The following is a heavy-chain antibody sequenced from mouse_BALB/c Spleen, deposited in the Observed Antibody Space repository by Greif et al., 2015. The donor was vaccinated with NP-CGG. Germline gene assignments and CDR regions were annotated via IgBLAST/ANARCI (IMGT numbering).Heavy chain of an antibody. CDR3: ARGSTGTWYFDY. V-gene: IGHV1-7*01. CDR2: INPSTGYT. Sequence: QVQLQQSGAELAKPGASVKMSCKASGYTFTSYWMHWVKQRPGQGLEWIGYINPSTGYTEYNQKFKDKATLTADKSSGTAYMQLSSLTSEDSAVYYCARGSTGTWYFDYWGQGTTLTVSS. J-gene: IGHJ2*01. D-gene: IGHD4-1*02. CDR1: GYTFTSYW.